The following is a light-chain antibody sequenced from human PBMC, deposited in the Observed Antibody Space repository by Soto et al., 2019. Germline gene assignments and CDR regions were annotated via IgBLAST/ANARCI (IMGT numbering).Light chain of an antibody. J-gene: IGKJ1*01. CDR3: QQYGSSPAT. V-gene: IGKV3-20*01. CDR2: DAS. CDR1: QTVTSSY. Sequence: EIVLTQSPGTLSLSLGERATLSCRASQTVTSSYLAWYQQKPGQAPRLLIYDASSRATGIPDRFSGSGSGIDFTLTISRLEPEDFAVYYCQQYGSSPATFGQGTKVEIK.